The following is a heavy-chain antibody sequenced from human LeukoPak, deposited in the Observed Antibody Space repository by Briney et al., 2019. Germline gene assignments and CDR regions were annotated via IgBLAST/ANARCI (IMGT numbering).Heavy chain of an antibody. V-gene: IGHV4-59*01. CDR3: ASGGRYCSSTSCSLVDY. D-gene: IGHD2-2*01. J-gene: IGHJ4*02. CDR1: GGSISSYY. CDR2: IYYSGRT. Sequence: SETLSLTCTVSGGSISSYYWSWIRQPPGKGLEWIGYIYYSGRTNYNPSLESRVTISMDTSKNQLSLRLSSVTAADTAVYYCASGGRYCSSTSCSLVDYWGQGTLVTVSS.